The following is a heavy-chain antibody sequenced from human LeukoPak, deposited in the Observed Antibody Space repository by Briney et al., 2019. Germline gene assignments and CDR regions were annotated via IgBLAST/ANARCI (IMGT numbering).Heavy chain of an antibody. V-gene: IGHV4-59*08. D-gene: IGHD1-26*01. CDR3: ASGPLLGATGPGKDY. CDR1: GGSISSYY. CDR2: IYYSGST. J-gene: IGHJ4*02. Sequence: KPSETLSLTCTVSGGSISSYYWSWTRQPPGKGLEWIGYIYYSGSTNYNPSLKSRVTISVDTSKNQFSLKLSSVTAADTAVYYCASGPLLGATGPGKDYWGQGTLVTVSS.